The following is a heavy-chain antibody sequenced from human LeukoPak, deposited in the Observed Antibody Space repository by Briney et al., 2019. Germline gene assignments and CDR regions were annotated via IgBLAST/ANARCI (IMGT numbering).Heavy chain of an antibody. J-gene: IGHJ4*02. CDR1: GYSISSGYY. V-gene: IGHV4-38-2*01. Sequence: SETLSLTCAVYGYSISSGYYWGWIRQPPGKGLEWIGTIYHSGSTYYNPSLRSRVTISVDTSKNQVSLKLSSVTAADTAVYYCARGTRSGWYGNFDYWGQGTLVTVSS. D-gene: IGHD6-19*01. CDR2: IYHSGST. CDR3: ARGTRSGWYGNFDY.